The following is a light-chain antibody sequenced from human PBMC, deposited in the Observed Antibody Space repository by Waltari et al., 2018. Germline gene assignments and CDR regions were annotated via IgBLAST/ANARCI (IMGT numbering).Light chain of an antibody. CDR1: QSVSSN. Sequence: EIVMTQSPATLSVSPGERATLSCRASQSVSSNLAWYQQKPGQAPRLLIYGASTRATGIPARFSGSGSGTEFTLTISSLQSEDFAVYYCQQYNKWPPGTFGQGTKVEIK. CDR2: GAS. V-gene: IGKV3-15*01. CDR3: QQYNKWPPGT. J-gene: IGKJ1*01.